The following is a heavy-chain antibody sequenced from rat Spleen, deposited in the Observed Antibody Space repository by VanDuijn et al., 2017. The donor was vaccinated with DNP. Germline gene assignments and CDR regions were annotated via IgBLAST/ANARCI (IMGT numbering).Heavy chain of an antibody. CDR3: TSNPHIRTAAPFDY. J-gene: IGHJ2*01. CDR2: ISPSGDST. CDR1: GFSFSNYG. Sequence: EVQLVESGGGLGQPGRSLKLSCAASGFSFSNYGIHWIRQAPTKGLEWVASISPSGDSTYYRDSVKGRFTFSRDNAKSTLYLQVNSLRSEDTATYYCTSNPHIRTAAPFDYWGQGVMVTVSS. V-gene: IGHV5-19*01. D-gene: IGHD3-8*01.